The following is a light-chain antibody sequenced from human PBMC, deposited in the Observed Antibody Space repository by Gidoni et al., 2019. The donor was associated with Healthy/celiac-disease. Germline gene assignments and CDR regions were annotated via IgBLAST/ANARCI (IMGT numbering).Light chain of an antibody. Sequence: EIVLTQSPATLSLSPGERATLSCRASQSVSSYLAWYQQKPGQAPRLLIYDASNRATGITARFSGSGSGTDFTLTISSLEPEDFAVYYCQQRSNWYTVGQGTKLEIK. CDR1: QSVSSY. CDR3: QQRSNWYT. J-gene: IGKJ2*01. V-gene: IGKV3-11*01. CDR2: DAS.